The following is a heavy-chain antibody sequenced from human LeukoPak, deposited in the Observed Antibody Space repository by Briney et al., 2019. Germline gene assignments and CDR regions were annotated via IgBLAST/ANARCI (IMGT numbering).Heavy chain of an antibody. V-gene: IGHV3-7*01. CDR3: VRDGRPLDY. CDR1: GFTFDNYW. J-gene: IGHJ4*02. Sequence: GGSLRLPCTASGFTFDNYWMTWVRQPPGKGLEWVANIKQDGGERYYVDSVRGRFTISRDNSKNSLYLQMNSLRAEDTAVYYCVRDGRPLDYWGQGTLVIVS. D-gene: IGHD3/OR15-3a*01. CDR2: IKQDGGER.